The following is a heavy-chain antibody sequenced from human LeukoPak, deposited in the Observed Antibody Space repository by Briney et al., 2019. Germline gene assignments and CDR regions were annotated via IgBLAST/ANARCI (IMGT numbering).Heavy chain of an antibody. J-gene: IGHJ3*02. V-gene: IGHV1-2*02. CDR3: ARRRDSQTAFDI. CDR1: GYTFTSHY. Sequence: ASVKVSCKASGYTFTSHYMHWVRQAPGQGLEGMGWINPNSGGTNYARKFQGRVTMTRDTSISTAYMELSRLRSDDTAVYYCARRRDSQTAFDIWGQGTMVTVSS. D-gene: IGHD2-21*01. CDR2: INPNSGGT.